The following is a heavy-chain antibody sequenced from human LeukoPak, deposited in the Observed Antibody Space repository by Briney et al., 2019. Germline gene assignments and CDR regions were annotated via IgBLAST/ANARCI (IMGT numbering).Heavy chain of an antibody. J-gene: IGHJ2*01. V-gene: IGHV3-13*01. CDR3: ARVQGLDFRWYFDL. CDR2: IGTAGDT. CDR1: GFTFSSYD. Sequence: GGSLRLSCAASGFTFSSYDMHWVRQATGKGLEWVSAIGTAGDTYYPGSVKGRFTISRENAKNSLYLQMNSLRAGDTAVYYCARVQGLDFRWYFDLWGRGTQVTVSS.